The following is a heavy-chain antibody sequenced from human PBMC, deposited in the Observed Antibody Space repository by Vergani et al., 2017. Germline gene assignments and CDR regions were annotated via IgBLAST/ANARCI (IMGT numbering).Heavy chain of an antibody. CDR2: ISGSGGST. J-gene: IGHJ6*02. CDR3: AKDRRYCSSTSCSRGIDV. V-gene: IGHV3-23*01. D-gene: IGHD2-2*01. Sequence: EVQLLESGGGLVQPGGSLRLSCAASGFPFSSYAMSWVRRAPGKGLEGVSAISGSGGSTYYADSVKGRFTLSIDNTKNTLYLQMNSLRAEDTAVYYCAKDRRYCSSTSCSRGIDVWGQGTTVTVSS. CDR1: GFPFSSYA.